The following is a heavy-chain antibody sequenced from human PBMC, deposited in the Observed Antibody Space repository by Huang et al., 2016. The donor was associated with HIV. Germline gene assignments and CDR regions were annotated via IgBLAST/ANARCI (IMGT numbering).Heavy chain of an antibody. CDR3: AKIGGSDYYYYYYMDV. CDR2: VYSDGNT. V-gene: IGHV3-53*02. Sequence: EVQLVETGGGLIQPGGSLKLSCAASGFTASANYRSWVRQAPGNGVEWVSIVYSDGNTCYADSVKGRFIISRDNAKNTMYLQMTSLRAEDTAVYYCAKIGGSDYYYYYYMDVWGKGATVTVSS. CDR1: GFTASANY. D-gene: IGHD3-16*01. J-gene: IGHJ6*03.